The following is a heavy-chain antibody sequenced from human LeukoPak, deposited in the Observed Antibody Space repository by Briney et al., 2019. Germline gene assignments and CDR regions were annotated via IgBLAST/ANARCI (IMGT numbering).Heavy chain of an antibody. CDR2: ISSDGGHK. D-gene: IGHD6-25*01. Sequence: GTSLRLSCAASGFTFSSYAMHWVRQTPGKGLEWVAVISSDGGHKSYADSVKGRFTISRDNSKNTLDLQMNSLRAEDTALYFCTRAYSGYWYAGYWGQGTLVTVSS. J-gene: IGHJ4*02. V-gene: IGHV3-30*04. CDR3: TRAYSGYWYAGY. CDR1: GFTFSSYA.